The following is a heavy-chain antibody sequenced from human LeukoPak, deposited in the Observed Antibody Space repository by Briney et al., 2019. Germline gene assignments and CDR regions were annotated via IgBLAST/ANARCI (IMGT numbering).Heavy chain of an antibody. J-gene: IGHJ5*02. CDR1: GYTFTGYY. D-gene: IGHD6-6*01. CDR2: INPNSGGT. CDR3: ARGRIAARGHLPYNWFDP. Sequence: ASVKVSCKASGYTFTGYYMHWVRQAPGQGLEWMGRINPNSGGTNYAQKFQGRVTMTRDTSISTAYMELSRLRSDDTAVYYCARGRIAARGHLPYNWFDPWGQGTLVTVSS. V-gene: IGHV1-2*02.